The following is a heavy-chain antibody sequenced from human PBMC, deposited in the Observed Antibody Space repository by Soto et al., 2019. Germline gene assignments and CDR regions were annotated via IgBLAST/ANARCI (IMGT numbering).Heavy chain of an antibody. CDR1: EFVDLGDS. V-gene: IGHV3-48*01. CDR2: ISSSSSTI. D-gene: IGHD2-8*01. J-gene: IGHJ3*02. CDR3: ARDQDIVLMVYEAFDI. Sequence: PGWCLRKTCAEAEFVDLGDSRICESKAPGKGLEWVSYISSSSSTIYYADSVKGRFTISRDNAKNPLYLQMNSLRAEDTAVYYCARDQDIVLMVYEAFDIWGQGTMVTVSS.